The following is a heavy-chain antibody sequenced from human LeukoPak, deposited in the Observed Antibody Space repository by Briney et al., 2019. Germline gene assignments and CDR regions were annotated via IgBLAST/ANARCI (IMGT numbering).Heavy chain of an antibody. CDR2: IYYSGST. Sequence: SETLSLTCTVSGGSISSYYWSWIRQPPGKGLEWIGYIYYSGSTNYNPSLKSRVTISVDTSKNQFSLKLSSVTAADTAVYYCASNDYGDYGWSDPWGQGTLVTVSS. CDR3: ASNDYGDYGWSDP. V-gene: IGHV4-59*08. CDR1: GGSISSYY. D-gene: IGHD4-17*01. J-gene: IGHJ5*02.